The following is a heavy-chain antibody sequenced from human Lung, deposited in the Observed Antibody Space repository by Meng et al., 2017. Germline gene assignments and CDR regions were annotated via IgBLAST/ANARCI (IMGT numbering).Heavy chain of an antibody. D-gene: IGHD6-19*01. J-gene: IGHJ4*02. CDR3: VRRTYSSGWYFDY. V-gene: IGHV4-34*02. CDR1: GGSFSGYY. Sequence: QVQLQQWGGGLFKPSETLSLTCAVYGGSFSGYYWSWIRQPPGKGLEWIGEIIDSGSTNYNPSLKSRVTISVDTSKNQFSLRVTSVTAADRAVYYCVRRTYSSGWYFDYWGQGTLVTVSS. CDR2: IIDSGST.